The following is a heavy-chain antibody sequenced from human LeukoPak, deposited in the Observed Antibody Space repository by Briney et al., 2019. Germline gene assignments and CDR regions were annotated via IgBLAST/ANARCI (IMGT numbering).Heavy chain of an antibody. V-gene: IGHV3-23*01. Sequence: GGSLRLSCAASGFTLSNYAMNWVRQTPGKGLEWVSGIRESGGGTYYTDSVKGRFTISRDNAKNTVYLQMNSLRSEDTAVYYCARDGLDSSGPVAFDIWGQGTMVTVAS. CDR2: IRESGGGT. D-gene: IGHD3-22*01. CDR1: GFTLSNYA. CDR3: ARDGLDSSGPVAFDI. J-gene: IGHJ3*02.